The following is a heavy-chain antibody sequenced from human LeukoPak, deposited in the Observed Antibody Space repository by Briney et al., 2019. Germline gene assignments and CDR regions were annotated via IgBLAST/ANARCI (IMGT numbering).Heavy chain of an antibody. D-gene: IGHD1-26*01. J-gene: IGHJ3*02. Sequence: SETLSLTCTVSGGSISTTSFYWGWIRQPPGKGLEWIGSISNGGGTFYNPSLKSRVTISVDTSKSQFSLRLSSVAAADTALYYCARRSSGSTAAFDIWGQGTMVTVSS. CDR3: ARRSSGSTAAFDI. V-gene: IGHV4-39*01. CDR2: ISNGGGT. CDR1: GGSISTTSFY.